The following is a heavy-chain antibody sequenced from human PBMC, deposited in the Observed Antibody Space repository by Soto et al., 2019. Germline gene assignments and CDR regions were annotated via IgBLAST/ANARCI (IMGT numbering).Heavy chain of an antibody. CDR1: GYTFSSYY. D-gene: IGHD5-18*01. Sequence: ASVKVSCKASGYTFSSYYMHWVRQAPGQGLEWMGIINPSGGSTSYAQKFQGRVTMTRDTSTSTVYMELSSLRSEDTAVYYCARAMVIGGAFDIWGQGTMVTVSS. CDR3: ARAMVIGGAFDI. CDR2: INPSGGST. J-gene: IGHJ3*02. V-gene: IGHV1-46*03.